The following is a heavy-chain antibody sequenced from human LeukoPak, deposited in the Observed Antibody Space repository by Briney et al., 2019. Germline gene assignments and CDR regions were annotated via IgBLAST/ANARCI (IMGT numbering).Heavy chain of an antibody. J-gene: IGHJ4*02. D-gene: IGHD1-1*01. CDR3: ARDRGGTGDFDY. CDR1: GYTFISYV. V-gene: IGHV1-3*04. Sequence: ASVNVSCKASGYTFISYVIHWVRRAPGQRLEWMGWINIGEGDTKYSQKFQDRVTIDRDTSASTAYMELRSLRSEDTAIYYCARDRGGTGDFDYWGQGTLVTVSS. CDR2: INIGEGDT.